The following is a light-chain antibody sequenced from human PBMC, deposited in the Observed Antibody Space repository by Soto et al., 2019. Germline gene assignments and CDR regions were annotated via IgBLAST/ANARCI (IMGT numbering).Light chain of an antibody. CDR3: QQYNNWPLT. CDR2: WAS. V-gene: IGKV4-1*01. J-gene: IGKJ5*01. CDR1: QSVLYSSNNKNY. Sequence: DIVMTQSPDSLAVSLGERATINCKSSQSVLYSSNNKNYLAWYQQKPGQPPKLLIYWASTRESGVPDRFSGSGSETDFTLTISSLQSEDFAVYYCQQYNNWPLTFGQGTRLEIK.